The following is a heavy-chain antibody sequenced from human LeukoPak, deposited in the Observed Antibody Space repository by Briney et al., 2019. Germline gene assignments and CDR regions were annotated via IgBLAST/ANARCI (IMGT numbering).Heavy chain of an antibody. Sequence: PGGSLRLSCAASGFTVSSNEMSWVRQAPGEGLEWIGEGSDRGGTKYNPSLKSRVTISADTSKNQFSLKLSSVTAADTAVYHCAKNGQSGFSFDPWGQGTQVTVSS. V-gene: IGHV4-34*08. CDR2: GSDRGGT. CDR3: AKNGQSGFSFDP. J-gene: IGHJ5*01. CDR1: GFTVSSNE. D-gene: IGHD5-12*01.